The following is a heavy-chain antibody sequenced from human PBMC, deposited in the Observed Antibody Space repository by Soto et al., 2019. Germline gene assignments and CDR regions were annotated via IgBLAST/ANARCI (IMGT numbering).Heavy chain of an antibody. V-gene: IGHV3-23*01. CDR1: GFTFSSYA. CDR2: ISGSGGST. D-gene: IGHD3-3*01. CDR3: AKDFLFLYGMDV. J-gene: IGHJ6*02. Sequence: EVQLLESGGGLVQPGGSLRLSCAASGFTFSSYAMSWVRQAPGKGLEWVSAISGSGGSTYYADSVKGRFTISRDNSKNTMYRQMNSLLAEDTCVYYCAKDFLFLYGMDVWGQGTTVNLSS.